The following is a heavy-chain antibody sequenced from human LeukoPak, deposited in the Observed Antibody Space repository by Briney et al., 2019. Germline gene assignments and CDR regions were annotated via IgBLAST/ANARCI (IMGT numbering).Heavy chain of an antibody. CDR3: ARDKEWSLDY. Sequence: GASVKVSCKASGYTFTGYYMHWVRQAPGQGLEWMGWINPNSGGTNYAQKFQGRVTMTRDTSTSTVYMEMRSLRSDDTAVYYCARDKEWSLDYWGQGTLVTVPS. J-gene: IGHJ4*02. D-gene: IGHD3-3*01. CDR2: INPNSGGT. V-gene: IGHV1-2*02. CDR1: GYTFTGYY.